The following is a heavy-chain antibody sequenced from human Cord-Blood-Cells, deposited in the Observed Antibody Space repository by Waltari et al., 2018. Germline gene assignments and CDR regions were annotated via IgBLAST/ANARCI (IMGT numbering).Heavy chain of an antibody. Sequence: QVQLQESGPGLVKPSGTLSLTCAVSGGSISSSNWWSWVRQPPGKGLAWIGEIYHSGSTNYNPSLKSRVTISVDKSKNQFSLKLSSVTAADTAVYYCAKASRYYDSSGYYAFDIWGQGTMVTVSS. D-gene: IGHD3-22*01. V-gene: IGHV4-4*02. CDR1: GGSISSSNW. CDR2: IYHSGST. CDR3: AKASRYYDSSGYYAFDI. J-gene: IGHJ3*02.